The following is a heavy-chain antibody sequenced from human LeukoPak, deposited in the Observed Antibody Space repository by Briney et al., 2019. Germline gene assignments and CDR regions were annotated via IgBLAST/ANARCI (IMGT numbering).Heavy chain of an antibody. Sequence: NSSETLSLTCTVSGGSISSYYWSWIRQPPGKGLEWIGYIYYSGSTNYNPSLKSRVTISVDTSKNQFSLKLSSVTAADTAVYYCATGVRGELLDYWGQGTLVTVSS. CDR3: ATGVRGELLDY. CDR1: GGSISSYY. J-gene: IGHJ4*02. CDR2: IYYSGST. D-gene: IGHD1-26*01. V-gene: IGHV4-59*01.